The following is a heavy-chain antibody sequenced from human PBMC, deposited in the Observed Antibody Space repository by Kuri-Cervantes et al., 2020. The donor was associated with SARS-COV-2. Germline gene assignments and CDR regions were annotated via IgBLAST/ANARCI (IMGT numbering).Heavy chain of an antibody. Sequence: ESLKISCTVSGGSISSSSYYWGWIRQPPGKGLEWIGSIYYSGSTYYNPSLKSRVTISVDTSKNQFSLKLSSVTAADTAVYYCAMRSGDFDYWGQGTLVTVSS. CDR1: GGSISSSSYY. D-gene: IGHD7-27*01. V-gene: IGHV4-39*01. CDR2: IYYSGST. CDR3: AMRSGDFDY. J-gene: IGHJ4*02.